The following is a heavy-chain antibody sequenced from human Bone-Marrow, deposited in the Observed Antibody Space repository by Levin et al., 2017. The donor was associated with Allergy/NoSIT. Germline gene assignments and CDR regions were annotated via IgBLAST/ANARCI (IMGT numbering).Heavy chain of an antibody. CDR3: AKDFGRMATSDGDY. CDR2: ISASGGST. CDR1: GFTFSNYA. V-gene: IGHV3-23*01. J-gene: IGHJ4*02. D-gene: IGHD5-24*01. Sequence: GESLKISCAASGFTFSNYAMSWVRQAPGKGLEWVSTISASGGSTYYADSVKGRFTISRDNSKNTLYLQMNSLGAEETAVYYCAKDFGRMATSDGDYWGQGTLVSVSS.